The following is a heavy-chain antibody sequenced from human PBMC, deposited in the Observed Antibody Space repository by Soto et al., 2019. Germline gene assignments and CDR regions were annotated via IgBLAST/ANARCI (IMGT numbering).Heavy chain of an antibody. CDR1: GGSFSGYY. V-gene: IGHV4-34*01. Sequence: PSETLSLTCAVYGGSFSGYYWSCIRQPPGKGLEWIGEINHSGSTNYNPSLKSRVTISVDTSKNQFSLKLSSVTAADTAVYYCARGSSRITIFGVVIMIGTFDYWGQGTLVTVSS. CDR3: ARGSSRITIFGVVIMIGTFDY. CDR2: INHSGST. J-gene: IGHJ4*02. D-gene: IGHD3-3*01.